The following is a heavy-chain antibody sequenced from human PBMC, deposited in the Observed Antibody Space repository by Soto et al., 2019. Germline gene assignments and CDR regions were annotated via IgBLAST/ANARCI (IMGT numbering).Heavy chain of an antibody. CDR3: AREIDINYDGMDV. CDR1: GFTFSNFG. J-gene: IGHJ6*02. CDR2: VWYDGSSK. Sequence: QPGGSLRLSCEASGFTFSNFGMYWVRKPPGPGLERVARVWYDGSSKYYVDSVKGRFTISRDNSKETVYLQMNSLRAEDTGVYYCAREIDINYDGMDVWGQGTTVTVSS. D-gene: IGHD3-10*01. V-gene: IGHV3-33*07.